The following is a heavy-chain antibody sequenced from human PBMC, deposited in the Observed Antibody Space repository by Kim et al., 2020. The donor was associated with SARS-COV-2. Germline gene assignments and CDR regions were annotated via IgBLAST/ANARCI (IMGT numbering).Heavy chain of an antibody. CDR3: AKLPAAGDAADY. Sequence: GGSLRLSCAASGFTFRTYAMTWVRQAPGKGLEWVSAISGSGGSTYYADSVKGRFTISRDNSKNTLYLQMNSLRAEDTAVYYCAKLPAAGDAADYWGQGTLVTVSS. CDR1: GFTFRTYA. CDR2: ISGSGGST. J-gene: IGHJ4*02. V-gene: IGHV3-23*01. D-gene: IGHD6-13*01.